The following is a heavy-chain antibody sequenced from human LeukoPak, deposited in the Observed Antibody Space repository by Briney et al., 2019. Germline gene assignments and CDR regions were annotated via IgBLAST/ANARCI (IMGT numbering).Heavy chain of an antibody. CDR3: ARGWLGETSVVTPYNF. V-gene: IGHV1-69*01. CDR1: GGTFRTTT. D-gene: IGHD2-21*02. J-gene: IGHJ4*02. CDR2: ITPLFRTP. Sequence: SVKVSCKASGGTFRTTTLNWVRQAPGQGLEWIGGITPLFRTPNYAQKFQGRVSITAVESMTTVYMEMSRLRLEDTAVYYCARGWLGETSVVTPYNFWGQGTLVFVSS.